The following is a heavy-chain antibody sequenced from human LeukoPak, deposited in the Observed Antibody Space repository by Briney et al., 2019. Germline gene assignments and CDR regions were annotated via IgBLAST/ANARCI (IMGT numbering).Heavy chain of an antibody. J-gene: IGHJ3*01. CDR3: AKDLSLLDWFGEPDAFDF. CDR1: GFIFSNYA. D-gene: IGHD3-10*01. CDR2: ISGGDDTT. V-gene: IGHV3-23*01. Sequence: GALRLSCAASGFIFSNYAMTWVRQGPGKGLEWVSTISGGDDTTTYGDSVKGRFTISRDNSNNTVYLQMDSLRVDDTAAYYCAKDLSLLDWFGEPDAFDFWGQGTMVTVSS.